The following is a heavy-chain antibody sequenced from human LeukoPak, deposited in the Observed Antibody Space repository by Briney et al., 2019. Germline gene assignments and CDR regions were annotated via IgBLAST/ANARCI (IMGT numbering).Heavy chain of an antibody. CDR1: GGSITSNRW. D-gene: IGHD4-17*01. Sequence: SETLSLTCAVSGGSITSNRWWSWVRQPPGKGLEWIGEMSHSGSSKYNPSLKSRVTISVDKSKNRFFLKLTSMTAADTAVYYCASSADYGWFDPWGQGTLVTASS. V-gene: IGHV4-4*02. CDR3: ASSADYGWFDP. J-gene: IGHJ5*02. CDR2: MSHSGSS.